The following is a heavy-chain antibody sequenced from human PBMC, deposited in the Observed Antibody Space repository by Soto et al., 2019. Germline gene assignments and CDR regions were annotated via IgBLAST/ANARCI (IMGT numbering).Heavy chain of an antibody. CDR3: ARSGRNAYYNMDV. J-gene: IGHJ6*02. V-gene: IGHV5-51*01. Sequence: GESLKISCKGSGYSFTSYWIGWVRQMPGKGLEWMGIIYPGDSDTRYSPSFQGQVTMSADRSISTAYLQWTSLKASDTAIYYCARSGRNAYYNMDVWGQGTTVTVSS. CDR1: GYSFTSYW. CDR2: IYPGDSDT. D-gene: IGHD3-16*01.